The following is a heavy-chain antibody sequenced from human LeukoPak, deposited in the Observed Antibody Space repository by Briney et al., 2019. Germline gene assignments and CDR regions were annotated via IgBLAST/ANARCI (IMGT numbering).Heavy chain of an antibody. J-gene: IGHJ3*02. CDR2: IFYTGST. CDR1: GGSISSYY. D-gene: IGHD4-23*01. Sequence: SETLSLACTVSGGSISSYYWSWIRQPPGKGLEWIGYIFYTGSTNYDPSLKSRVTISVLTSKNRFSLKLSSVTAADTAVYYCATLTGGDDAFDIWGQGTMVTVSS. CDR3: ATLTGGDDAFDI. V-gene: IGHV4-59*01.